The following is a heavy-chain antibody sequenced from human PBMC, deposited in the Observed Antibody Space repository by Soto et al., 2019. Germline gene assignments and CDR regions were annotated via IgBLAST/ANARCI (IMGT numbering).Heavy chain of an antibody. V-gene: IGHV2-5*02. CDR2: IYWDDDK. Sequence: ITLKESGPTLVKPTQTLTLTCTFSGFSLSTSGAGVGWIRQPPGKALEWLALIYWDDDKRYSPYLKSRVTITQETSKNQVVLTMTNMDHVDTATYYCAHRRRGSYFDYWGQGTLVTVSS. D-gene: IGHD3-16*01. CDR3: AHRRRGSYFDY. CDR1: GFSLSTSGAG. J-gene: IGHJ4*02.